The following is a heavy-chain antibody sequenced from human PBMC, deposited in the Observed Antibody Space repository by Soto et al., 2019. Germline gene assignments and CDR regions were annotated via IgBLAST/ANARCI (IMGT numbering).Heavy chain of an antibody. CDR2: MNPNSGNT. Sequence: QVQLAQSGAEVKKPGASVKVSCKASGYTFTSYDINWVRQATGQGLEWMGWMNPNSGNTGYAQKFQGRVTMTRNTSTSTAYMELSSLRSEDTAVYYCARERTGTTSMDVWGQGTTVTVSS. D-gene: IGHD1-1*01. CDR3: ARERTGTTSMDV. V-gene: IGHV1-8*01. J-gene: IGHJ6*02. CDR1: GYTFTSYD.